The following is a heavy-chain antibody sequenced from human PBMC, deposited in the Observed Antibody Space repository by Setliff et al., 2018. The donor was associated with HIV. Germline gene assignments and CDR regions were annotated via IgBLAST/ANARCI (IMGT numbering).Heavy chain of an antibody. CDR3: AKDAIAVGPDAFDI. CDR2: ISWDGGST. D-gene: IGHD6-19*01. CDR1: GFTFDDYT. V-gene: IGHV3-43*01. J-gene: IGHJ3*02. Sequence: PGGSLRLFCAASGFTFDDYTMHWVRQAPGKGLEWVSLISWDGGSTYYADSVKGRFTISRDNSKNSLYLQMNSLRTEDTALYYCAKDAIAVGPDAFDIWGQGTMVTVSS.